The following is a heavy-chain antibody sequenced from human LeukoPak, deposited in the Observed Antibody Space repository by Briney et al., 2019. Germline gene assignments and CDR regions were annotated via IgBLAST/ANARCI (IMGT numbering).Heavy chain of an antibody. CDR3: ARGGPGLRFPFDY. CDR1: GYTFTGYY. CDR2: INPNSGGT. J-gene: IGHJ4*02. D-gene: IGHD3-16*01. V-gene: IGHV1-2*02. Sequence: GASVKVSCKASGYTFTGYYIHWVRQPPGQGLEWMGWINPNSGGTNYAQKFQGRVTMTRATSISTAYMELRRLRSDDTAVYDCARGGPGLRFPFDYWGQGTLVTVSS.